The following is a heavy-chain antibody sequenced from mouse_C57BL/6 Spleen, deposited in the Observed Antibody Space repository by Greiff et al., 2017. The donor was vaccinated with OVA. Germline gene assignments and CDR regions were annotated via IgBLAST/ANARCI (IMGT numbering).Heavy chain of an antibody. Sequence: VQLQQSGAELVRPGASVTLSCKASGYTFTDYEMHWVKQTPVHGLEWIGAIDPETGGTASNQKFKGKAILTADKSSSTAYMELRSLTSEDSAVYYCTREDYLREGFAYWGQGTLVTVSA. CDR2: IDPETGGT. D-gene: IGHD5-1*01. CDR1: GYTFTDYE. CDR3: TREDYLREGFAY. V-gene: IGHV1-15*01. J-gene: IGHJ3*01.